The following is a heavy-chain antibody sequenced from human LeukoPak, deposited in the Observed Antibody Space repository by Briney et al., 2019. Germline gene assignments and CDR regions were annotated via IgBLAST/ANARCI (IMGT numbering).Heavy chain of an antibody. J-gene: IGHJ4*02. CDR3: ARDQGVHYDFWSGPMYYFDY. Sequence: GGSLRLSCAASGFTFSSYAMHWVRQAPGKGLEWVSYISSSSSTIYYADSVKGRFTISRDNAKNSLYLQMNSLRDEDTAVYYCARDQGVHYDFWSGPMYYFDYWGQGTLVTVSS. D-gene: IGHD3-3*01. CDR2: ISSSSSTI. V-gene: IGHV3-48*02. CDR1: GFTFSSYA.